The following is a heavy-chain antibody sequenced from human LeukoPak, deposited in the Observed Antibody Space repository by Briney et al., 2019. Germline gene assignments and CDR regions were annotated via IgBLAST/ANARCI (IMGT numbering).Heavy chain of an antibody. J-gene: IGHJ6*02. V-gene: IGHV3-74*01. CDR3: ARAGYCSSTSCSPYYYYGMDV. D-gene: IGHD2-2*03. Sequence: GGSLRLSCAASGFTFNDYWMHWVRQAPGKGLVWVSRINSDGSSASYADSVKGRFTVSRDNAKNTLYLQMNSLRAEDTAVYYCARAGYCSSTSCSPYYYYGMDVWGQGTTVTVPS. CDR2: INSDGSSA. CDR1: GFTFNDYW.